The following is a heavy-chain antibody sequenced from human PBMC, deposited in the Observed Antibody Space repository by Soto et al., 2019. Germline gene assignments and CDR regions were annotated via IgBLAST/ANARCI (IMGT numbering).Heavy chain of an antibody. D-gene: IGHD3-22*01. CDR1: EFTFSKYW. V-gene: IGHV3-74*01. Sequence: GGSLRLSCAASEFTFSKYWMHWVRQAPGKGPVWVSRIDFDGSTTNYEDSVKGRFTTSRDNIKNTVYLQMNSLRAEDAAVYYCAMDYYERGDNYYVDYGMDVWGQGTAVTVSS. CDR2: IDFDGSTT. J-gene: IGHJ6*02. CDR3: AMDYYERGDNYYVDYGMDV.